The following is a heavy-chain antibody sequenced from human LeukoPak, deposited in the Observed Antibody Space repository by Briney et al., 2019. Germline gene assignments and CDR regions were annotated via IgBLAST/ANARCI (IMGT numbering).Heavy chain of an antibody. CDR2: IYHSGST. J-gene: IGHJ6*03. V-gene: IGHV4-38-2*01. CDR3: ASLVLRFLEWLPRSYYYMDV. Sequence: SETLSLTCAVSGYSISSGYYWGWIRPPPGKGLEWIGSIYHSGSTYYNPSLKSRVTISVDTSKNQFSLKLSSVTAADTAVYYCASLVLRFLEWLPRSYYYMDVWGNGTTVTVSS. CDR1: GYSISSGYY. D-gene: IGHD3-3*01.